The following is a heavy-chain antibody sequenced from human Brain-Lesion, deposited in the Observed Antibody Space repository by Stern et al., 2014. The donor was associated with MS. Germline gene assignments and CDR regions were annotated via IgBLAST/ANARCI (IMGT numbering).Heavy chain of an antibody. CDR2: INRDGSDT. CDR1: GFNFSSYW. CDR3: ARGVGDY. J-gene: IGHJ4*02. D-gene: IGHD3-16*01. Sequence: EVPPVDSGGGLVQPGGSLRLSCAASGFNFSSYWMQWVRQFPEKGLFWVSQINRDGSDTSYADSVKGRFSISRDNIRNMLYLRMTSLRAEDTAVYYCARGVGDYWGQGARVTVSS. V-gene: IGHV3-74*02.